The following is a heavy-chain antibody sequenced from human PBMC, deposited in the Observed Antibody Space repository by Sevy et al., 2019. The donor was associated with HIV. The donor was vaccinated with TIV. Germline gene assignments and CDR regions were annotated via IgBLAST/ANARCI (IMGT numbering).Heavy chain of an antibody. D-gene: IGHD3-10*01. CDR2: ISSSSSYI. Sequence: GGSLRLSCAASGFTFSSYSMNWVRQAPGKGLEWVSSISSSSSYIYYADSGKGRLTISRDNAKNSLYLQMKSLRAEDTAVYYCAGAPYYYGSGSYFDYWGQGTLVTVSS. CDR1: GFTFSSYS. V-gene: IGHV3-21*01. J-gene: IGHJ4*02. CDR3: AGAPYYYGSGSYFDY.